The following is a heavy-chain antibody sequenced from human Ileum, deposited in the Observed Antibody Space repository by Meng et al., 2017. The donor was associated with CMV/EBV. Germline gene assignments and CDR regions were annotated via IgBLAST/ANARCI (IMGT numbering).Heavy chain of an antibody. CDR3: ARDFPQLGYCSSTSCYNWFDP. D-gene: IGHD2-2*01. V-gene: IGHV1-2*02. Sequence: YYMHWVRQAPGPGLAWIGWINPNSSGTNYAQKFQVRVTMTRDTSISTAYMELSRLRSADTAVYYCARDFPQLGYCSSTSCYNWFDPWGQGTLVTVSS. CDR2: INPNSSGT. CDR1: YY. J-gene: IGHJ5*02.